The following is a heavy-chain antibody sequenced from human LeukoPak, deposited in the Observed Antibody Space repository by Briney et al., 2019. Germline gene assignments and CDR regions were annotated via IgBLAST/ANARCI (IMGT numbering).Heavy chain of an antibody. D-gene: IGHD3-3*01. CDR3: ARHDSTAVDFDY. V-gene: IGHV4-4*07. Sequence: SETLSLTCTVSGGSISSYYWSWIRQPAGKGLEWIGRIYTSGSTNYNPSLKSRVTISVDTSKNQFSLKLSSVTAADTAVYYCARHDSTAVDFDYWGQGTLVTVSS. J-gene: IGHJ4*02. CDR2: IYTSGST. CDR1: GGSISSYY.